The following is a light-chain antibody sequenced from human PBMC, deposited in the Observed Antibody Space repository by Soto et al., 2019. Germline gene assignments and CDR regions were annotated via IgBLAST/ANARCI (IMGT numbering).Light chain of an antibody. CDR1: SSDVGGYKH. CDR3: SSYTSSGTLV. J-gene: IGLJ1*01. Sequence: QSVLTQPASVSGSPGQSITIACTGTSSDVGGYKHVSWYQQHPGKAPKLMIFEVSNRPPGVSNRFSGSKSGNTASLTISGLQAEDEADYYCSSYTSSGTLVFGTGTKVTVL. CDR2: EVS. V-gene: IGLV2-14*01.